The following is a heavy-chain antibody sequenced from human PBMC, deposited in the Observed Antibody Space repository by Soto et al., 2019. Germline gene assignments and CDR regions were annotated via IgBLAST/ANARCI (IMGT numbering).Heavy chain of an antibody. CDR1: GGTVSSYA. V-gene: IGHV1-69*13. CDR2: IIPIFGTA. D-gene: IGHD2-21*01. Sequence: SVKVSCKASGGTVSSYAISWVRQAPGQGLEWMGGIIPIFGTANYAQKFQGRVTITADESTSTAYMELSSLRSEDTAVYYCLWSYYRYGMDVWGQGTTVTVSS. J-gene: IGHJ6*02. CDR3: LWSYYRYGMDV.